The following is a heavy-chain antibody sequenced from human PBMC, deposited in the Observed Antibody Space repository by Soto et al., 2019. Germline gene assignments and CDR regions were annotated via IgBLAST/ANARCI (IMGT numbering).Heavy chain of an antibody. V-gene: IGHV1-69*13. J-gene: IGHJ6*02. D-gene: IGHD6-19*01. CDR2: IIPIFGTA. CDR1: GGTFSSYA. CDR3: ASSVQYYYGMDV. Sequence: ASVKVSCKASGGTFSSYAISWVRQAPGQGLEWMGGIIPIFGTANYAQKFQGRVTITADESTSTAYMELSSLRSEDTAVYYCASSVQYYYGMDVWGQGTTVTVSS.